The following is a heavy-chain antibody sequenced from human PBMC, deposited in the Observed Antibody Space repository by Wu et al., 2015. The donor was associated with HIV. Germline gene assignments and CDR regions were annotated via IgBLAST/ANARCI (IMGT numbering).Heavy chain of an antibody. J-gene: IGHJ6*02. D-gene: IGHD2-15*01. CDR1: RYTLVELA. CDR3: VVRYCSGGSCYNYYYGMDV. V-gene: IGHV1-24*01. Sequence: QVQLVQSGAEVRKPGASVKVSCKVSRYTLVELAIHWVRQAPGKGLEWMGGFDPEQGEAMYEHKFQGRVTMTEDTSTDTAYMEMSSLRSEDTAVYYCVVRYCSGGSCYNYYYGMDVWGQGTTVTVSS. CDR2: FDPEQGEA.